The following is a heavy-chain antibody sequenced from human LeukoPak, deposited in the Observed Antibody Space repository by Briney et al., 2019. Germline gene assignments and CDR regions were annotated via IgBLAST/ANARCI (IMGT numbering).Heavy chain of an antibody. CDR1: GFTFDDYG. Sequence: PGGSLRLSCAASGFTFDDYGMSWVRQAPGKGLEWVSGINWNGGSTGYADSVKGRFTISRDNAKNSLYLQMNSLRAEDTALYHCARKVGGDYYFDYWGQGTLVTVSS. CDR2: INWNGGST. CDR3: ARKVGGDYYFDY. J-gene: IGHJ4*02. V-gene: IGHV3-20*01. D-gene: IGHD2-21*02.